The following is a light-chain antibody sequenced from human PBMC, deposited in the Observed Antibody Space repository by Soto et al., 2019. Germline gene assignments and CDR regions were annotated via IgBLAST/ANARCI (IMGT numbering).Light chain of an antibody. J-gene: IGKJ1*01. CDR3: XXXXNWWT. CDR2: GAS. Sequence: EIVMTQSPATLSVSPGERATLSCRASQSVSSSLAWYQQKPGQAPRLLIYGASTRATGIPARFSGSGSGTEFTLTISSLQSXXXAXXXXXXXXNWWTFGQGTKVEVK. V-gene: IGKV3-15*01. CDR1: QSVSSS.